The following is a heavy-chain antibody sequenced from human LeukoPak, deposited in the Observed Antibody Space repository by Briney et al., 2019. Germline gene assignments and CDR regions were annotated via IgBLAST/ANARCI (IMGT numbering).Heavy chain of an antibody. CDR3: TRTPPGGGGDFDY. D-gene: IGHD4-23*01. Sequence: PSETLSLTCAVYGGSFSGYYWSWIRQPPGKGLEWIGEINHSGSTNYNPSLKSRVTISVDTSKNQYSLKVTSVTAADTAVYYCTRTPPGGGGDFDYWGQGTLATVSS. CDR2: INHSGST. V-gene: IGHV4-34*01. J-gene: IGHJ4*02. CDR1: GGSFSGYY.